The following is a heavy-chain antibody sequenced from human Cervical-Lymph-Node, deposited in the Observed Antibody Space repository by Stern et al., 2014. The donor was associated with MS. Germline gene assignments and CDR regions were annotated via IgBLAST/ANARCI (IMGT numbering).Heavy chain of an antibody. Sequence: QLVQSGGGVVPPGRSLRLSCADSGSTFSKSAMHWVRQAPGKGLEWVAVISHDGSNKQYGDSVKGRLAISRDNSRNTLSLEIYSLRAEDTAVYYCVRTESFYYYDGMDVGAHGTTVIVSS. J-gene: IGHJ6*02. CDR1: GSTFSKSA. V-gene: IGHV3-30*09. CDR2: ISHDGSNK. CDR3: VRTESFYYYDGMDV.